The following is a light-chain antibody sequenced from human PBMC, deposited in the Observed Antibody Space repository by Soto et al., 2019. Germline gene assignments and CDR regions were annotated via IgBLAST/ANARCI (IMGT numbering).Light chain of an antibody. CDR3: QQYGSSAWT. CDR1: LRISSSY. V-gene: IGKV3-20*01. CDR2: GAS. J-gene: IGKJ1*01. Sequence: EIVLTQSPGTLSLSPGERATLSCRARLRISSSYLAWYQQKPGQAPRLLIFGASYRATGIPDRFSGSGSGTDFTLTISRLEPEDFAVYYRQQYGSSAWTFGQGTKVEIK.